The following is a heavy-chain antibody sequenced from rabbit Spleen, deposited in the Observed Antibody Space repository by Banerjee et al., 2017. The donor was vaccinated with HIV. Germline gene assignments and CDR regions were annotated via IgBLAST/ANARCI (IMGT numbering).Heavy chain of an antibody. CDR3: ARDTGTSFSTYGMDL. CDR1: GFSFSSSYY. Sequence: QSLEESGGGLVQPEGSLTLTCTASGFSFSSSYYMCWVRQAPGKGLEWIACIATSSSFFTYYASWAKGRFTCSKASSTTVTLQMTSPTAADTATYFCARDTGTSFSTYGMDLWGPGTLVTVS. D-gene: IGHD8-1*01. CDR2: IATSSSFFT. V-gene: IGHV1S40*01. J-gene: IGHJ6*01.